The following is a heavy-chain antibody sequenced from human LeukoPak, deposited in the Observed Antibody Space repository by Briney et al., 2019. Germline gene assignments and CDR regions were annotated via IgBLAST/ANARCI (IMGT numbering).Heavy chain of an antibody. CDR3: ARQDKYYYDSSGYSLLDY. Sequence: SETLSLTCTVSGGSISSYYWSWIRQPAGKGLEWIGRIYTSGSTNYNPSLKSRVTISVDTSKNQFSLKLSSVTAADTAVYYCARQDKYYYDSSGYSLLDYWGQGTLVTVSS. V-gene: IGHV4-4*07. CDR2: IYTSGST. J-gene: IGHJ4*02. D-gene: IGHD3-22*01. CDR1: GGSISSYY.